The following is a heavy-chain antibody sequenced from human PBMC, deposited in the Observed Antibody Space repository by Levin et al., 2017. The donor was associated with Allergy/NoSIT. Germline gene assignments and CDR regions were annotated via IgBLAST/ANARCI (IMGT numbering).Heavy chain of an antibody. J-gene: IGHJ4*02. CDR3: VKSPVTGYSSSWYPLVVDY. D-gene: IGHD6-13*01. CDR2: ISSNGGST. Sequence: VASVKVSCSASGFTFSSYAMHWVRQAPGKGLEYVSAISSNGGSTYYADSVKGRFTISRDNSKNTLYLQMSSLRAEDTAVYYCVKSPVTGYSSSWYPLVVDYWGQGTLVTVSS. V-gene: IGHV3-64D*06. CDR1: GFTFSSYA.